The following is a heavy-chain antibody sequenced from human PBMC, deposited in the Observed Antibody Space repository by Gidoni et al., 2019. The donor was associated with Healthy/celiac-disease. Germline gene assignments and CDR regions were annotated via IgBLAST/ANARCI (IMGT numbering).Heavy chain of an antibody. Sequence: EVQLVESGGGLVQPGGSLKLSCAASGFTFSGSAMHWVRQASGKGLEWVGRIRSKANSYATAYAASVKGRFTISRDDSKNTAYLQMNSLKTEDTAVYYCTSASPIVVVPAASGGDAFDIWGQGTMVTVSS. CDR3: TSASPIVVVPAASGGDAFDI. CDR1: GFTFSGSA. D-gene: IGHD2-2*01. J-gene: IGHJ3*02. V-gene: IGHV3-73*02. CDR2: IRSKANSYAT.